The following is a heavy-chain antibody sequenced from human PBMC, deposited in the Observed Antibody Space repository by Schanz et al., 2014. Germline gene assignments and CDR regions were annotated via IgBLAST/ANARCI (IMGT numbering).Heavy chain of an antibody. J-gene: IGHJ3*02. CDR3: ARDRGHGDLPGDI. CDR2: INQSGTT. Sequence: QVQLQQWGAGLLKPSETLSLTCAVYGGSFSGYYWSWIRQPPGKGLEWIGEINQSGTTNYNPSLKSRVTISVDTSKNQFSLNLSSATAADTAVYYCARDRGHGDLPGDIWGQGTMVTVSS. V-gene: IGHV4-34*01. D-gene: IGHD4-17*01. CDR1: GGSFSGYY.